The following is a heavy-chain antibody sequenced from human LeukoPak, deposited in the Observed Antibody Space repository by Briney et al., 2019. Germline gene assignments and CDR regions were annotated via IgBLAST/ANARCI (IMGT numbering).Heavy chain of an antibody. CDR2: IIPIFGTA. CDR3: ARADTVTTPIDY. CDR1: GGTFSSYA. J-gene: IGHJ4*02. D-gene: IGHD4-17*01. Sequence: SVKVSCKASGGTFSSYAISWVRQAPGQGLEWMGRIIPIFGTANYAQKFQGRVTMTRDTSTSTVYMELSSLRSEDTAVYYCARADTVTTPIDYWGQGTLVTVSS. V-gene: IGHV1-69*05.